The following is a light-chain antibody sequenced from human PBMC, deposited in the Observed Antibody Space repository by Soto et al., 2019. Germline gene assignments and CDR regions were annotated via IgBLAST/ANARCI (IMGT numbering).Light chain of an antibody. J-gene: IGKJ1*01. V-gene: IGKV3-11*01. Sequence: RVMPQSPATLSLSLGERGTRSCRAIQSFTVDVAWYQDKRFQSPRLLIYGVANRATGIPARFSGSGSGTDFTLTISSLEHEDFAIYYCQQRNDWQVTFGQGTKVDI. CDR2: GVA. CDR1: QSFTVD. CDR3: QQRNDWQVT.